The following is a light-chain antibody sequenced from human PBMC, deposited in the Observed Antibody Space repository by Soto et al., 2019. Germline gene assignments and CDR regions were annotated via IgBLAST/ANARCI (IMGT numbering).Light chain of an antibody. CDR1: QSISIY. Sequence: DIQITQSPSSLSASIGDRVTITCRASQSISIYLNWYQQKPGKAPRLLIYAATSLQRGVPSRFSGGGSGADFTLTVSSLQPGFFAIYQLQQCYSNPYTFRQGTQV. CDR2: AAT. CDR3: QQCYSNPYT. J-gene: IGKJ1*01. V-gene: IGKV1-39*01.